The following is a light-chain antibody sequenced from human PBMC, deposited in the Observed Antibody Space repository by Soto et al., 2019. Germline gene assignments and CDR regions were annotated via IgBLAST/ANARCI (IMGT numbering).Light chain of an antibody. CDR3: QQRSNWLT. CDR2: DAS. V-gene: IGKV3-11*01. J-gene: IGKJ4*01. Sequence: EIVLTQSPATLSLXPXEXATXSXRASQXVSSYLAWYQQKPGQAPRLLIYDASNRATGIPARFSGSGSGTDFTLTISSLEPEDFAVYYCQQRSNWLTFGGGTKVEIK. CDR1: QXVSSY.